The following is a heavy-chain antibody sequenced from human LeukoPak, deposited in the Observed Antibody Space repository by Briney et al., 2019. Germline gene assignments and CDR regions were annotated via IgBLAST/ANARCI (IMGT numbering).Heavy chain of an antibody. J-gene: IGHJ4*02. D-gene: IGHD2-15*01. CDR3: ARNLWGGRVGYFDF. CDR1: GFTFSSYW. Sequence: GGSLRLSCAASGFTFSSYWMHWVRRGPGKGLVWVSRINRDGRSTSYGDSVEGRFTISRDNAKNTLSLQMNSLRAEDTAVYYCARNLWGGRVGYFDFWGQGTLVTVSS. V-gene: IGHV3-74*01. CDR2: INRDGRST.